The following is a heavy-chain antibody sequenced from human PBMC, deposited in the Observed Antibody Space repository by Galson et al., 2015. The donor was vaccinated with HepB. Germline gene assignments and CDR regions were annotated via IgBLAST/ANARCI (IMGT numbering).Heavy chain of an antibody. V-gene: IGHV3-21*01. D-gene: IGHD3-10*01. J-gene: IGHJ4*02. Sequence: SLRLSCAASGFTFSTYSMNWVRQAPGKGLEWVAFISSSSSYIYYADSVKGRFTISRDNAKRSLYLQMNSLRAEDTAVYFCASVEISLGRGGLRARSYFGYWGQGTLVTVSS. CDR3: ASVEISLGRGGLRARSYFGY. CDR2: ISSSSSYI. CDR1: GFTFSTYS.